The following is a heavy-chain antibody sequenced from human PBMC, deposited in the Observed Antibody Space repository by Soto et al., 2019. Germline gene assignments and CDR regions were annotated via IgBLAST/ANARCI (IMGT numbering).Heavy chain of an antibody. CDR3: ARDSRNVARTGTTTSSYYYYMDV. CDR2: IYSGGST. Sequence: GGSLRLSCAASGFTVSSNYMSWVRQAPGKGLEWVSVIYSGGSTYYADSVKGRFTISRENSKNTLYLQMNSLRAEDTAVYYCARDSRNVARTGTTTSSYYYYMDVWGKGTTVTVSS. D-gene: IGHD1-1*01. CDR1: GFTVSSNY. J-gene: IGHJ6*03. V-gene: IGHV3-66*01.